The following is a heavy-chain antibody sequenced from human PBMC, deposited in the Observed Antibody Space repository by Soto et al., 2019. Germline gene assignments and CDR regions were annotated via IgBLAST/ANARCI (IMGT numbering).Heavy chain of an antibody. CDR2: MQPSTGTT. J-gene: IGHJ4*02. CDR3: ARGVSAGVEY. Sequence: QVQLVQSGAEVSEPGASVKVSCKASGYSFTSLDINWVRQTAGQGLEWMGWMQPSTGTTGYAQKFQGRVTMTRDTSINTAYMELTTLTSDDTALYYCARGVSAGVEYWGQGTLVNVSS. CDR1: GYSFTSLD. D-gene: IGHD1-26*01. V-gene: IGHV1-8*01.